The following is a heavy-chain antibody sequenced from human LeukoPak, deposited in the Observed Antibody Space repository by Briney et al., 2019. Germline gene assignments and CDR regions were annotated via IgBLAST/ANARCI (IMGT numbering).Heavy chain of an antibody. D-gene: IGHD6-13*01. Sequence: GGSLRLSRAASGFTFSSYWMSWVRQAPGKGLEWVANIKQDGSEKHYVDSVKGRFTISRDNAKNSLSLQMNSLRVEDTAVYYCARPIATGIDPFDCWGQGTLVAVST. CDR3: ARPIATGIDPFDC. J-gene: IGHJ4*02. CDR2: IKQDGSEK. V-gene: IGHV3-7*01. CDR1: GFTFSSYW.